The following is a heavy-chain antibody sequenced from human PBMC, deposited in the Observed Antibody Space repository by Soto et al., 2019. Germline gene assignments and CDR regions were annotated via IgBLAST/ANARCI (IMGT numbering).Heavy chain of an antibody. CDR1: GGSISSYY. D-gene: IGHD5-18*01. J-gene: IGHJ5*02. Sequence: PSETLSLTCTVSGGSISSYYWSWIRQPPGKGLEWIGYIYYSGSTNYNPSLKSRVTISVDTSKNQFSLKLSSVTAADTAVYYCARAGERGYSYDCNWFDPWGQGTLVTVSS. CDR3: ARAGERGYSYDCNWFDP. V-gene: IGHV4-59*01. CDR2: IYYSGST.